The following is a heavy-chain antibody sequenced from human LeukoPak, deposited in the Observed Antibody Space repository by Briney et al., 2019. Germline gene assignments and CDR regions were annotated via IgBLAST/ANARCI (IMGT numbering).Heavy chain of an antibody. V-gene: IGHV1-69*13. CDR3: ARVHSGYYLNWFDP. CDR1: GYTFTGYF. CDR2: IIPIFGTA. J-gene: IGHJ5*02. Sequence: ASVKVSCKASGYTFTGYFMHWVRQAPGQGLEWMGGIIPIFGTANYAQKFQGRVTITADESTSTAYMELSSLRSEDTAVYHCARVHSGYYLNWFDPWGQGTLVTVSS. D-gene: IGHD3-22*01.